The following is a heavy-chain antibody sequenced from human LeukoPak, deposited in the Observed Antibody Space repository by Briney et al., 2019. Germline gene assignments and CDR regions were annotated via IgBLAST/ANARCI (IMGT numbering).Heavy chain of an antibody. J-gene: IGHJ3*02. CDR2: IKQDGSEK. V-gene: IGHV3-7*01. CDR1: GFTFSSYS. D-gene: IGHD2-2*01. CDR3: ARAPIVVVPAAQKSRAIAFDI. Sequence: GGSLRLSCAASGFTFSSYSMNWVRQAPGKGLEWVANIKQDGSEKYYVDSVKGRFTISRDNAKNSLYLQMNSLRAEDTAVYYCARAPIVVVPAAQKSRAIAFDIWGQGTMVTVSS.